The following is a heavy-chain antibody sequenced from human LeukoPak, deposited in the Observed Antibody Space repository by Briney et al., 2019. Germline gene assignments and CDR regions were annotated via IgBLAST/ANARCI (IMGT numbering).Heavy chain of an antibody. CDR3: AKVHYGAVTTLFDY. CDR1: GFTFSSYA. CDR2: ISGSGGST. Sequence: GSLRLSCAASGFTFSSYAMSWVRQAPGKGLEWVSAISGSGGSTHYADSVKGRFTISRDNSKNTLYLQMNSLRAEDTAVYYCAKVHYGAVTTLFDYWGQGTLVTVSS. D-gene: IGHD4-17*01. V-gene: IGHV3-23*01. J-gene: IGHJ4*02.